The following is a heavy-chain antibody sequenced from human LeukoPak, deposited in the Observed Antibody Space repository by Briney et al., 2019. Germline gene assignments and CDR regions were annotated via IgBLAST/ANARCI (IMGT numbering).Heavy chain of an antibody. CDR3: ARGSTVVTLYYYYGMDV. Sequence: GGSLRLSCAASGFTVSSNYMSWVRQAPGKGLEWVSVIYSGGSTYYADSVKGRFTISRDNSKNTLYLQMNSLRAEDTAVYYCARGSTVVTLYYYYGMDVWGQGTTVTVSS. J-gene: IGHJ6*02. D-gene: IGHD4-23*01. V-gene: IGHV3-53*01. CDR2: IYSGGST. CDR1: GFTVSSNY.